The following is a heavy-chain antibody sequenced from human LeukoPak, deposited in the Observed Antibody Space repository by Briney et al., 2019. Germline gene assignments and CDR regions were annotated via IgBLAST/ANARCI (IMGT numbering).Heavy chain of an antibody. V-gene: IGHV3-9*01. D-gene: IGHD3-10*01. CDR1: GFTFDDYA. J-gene: IGHJ4*02. CDR2: ISWNSGSI. Sequence: GGSLRLSCTASGFTFDDYAMHWVRQAPGKGLEWVSGISWNSGSIGYADSVKGRFTISRDNAKNSLYLQMNSLRAEDTALYYCAKDIYGSGTKATFDYWGQGTLVTVSS. CDR3: AKDIYGSGTKATFDY.